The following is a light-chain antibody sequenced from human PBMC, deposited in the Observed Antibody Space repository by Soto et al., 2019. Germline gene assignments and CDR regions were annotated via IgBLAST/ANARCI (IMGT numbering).Light chain of an antibody. V-gene: IGKV3-15*01. CDR3: QQYNNWPPWT. CDR1: QSVSGN. CDR2: GAS. Sequence: EVVMTQSPGTLSVSPGERASLSCRASQSVSGNLAWYQQTPGQAPRLLIHGASTRATGIPARFSGSGSGTEFTLTISSLQSEDFAVYYCQQYNNWPPWTFGQGTKVDI. J-gene: IGKJ1*01.